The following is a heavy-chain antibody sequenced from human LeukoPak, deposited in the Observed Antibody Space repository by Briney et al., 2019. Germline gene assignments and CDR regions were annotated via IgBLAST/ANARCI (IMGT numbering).Heavy chain of an antibody. CDR2: IYYSGST. D-gene: IGHD6-19*01. CDR3: ARVGIAVAGAFDI. Sequence: SETLSLTCTVTGGSISSGGYYWSWIRQHPGKGLEWIGYIYYSGSTYYNPSLKSRVTISVDTSKNQFSLKLSSATAADTAVYYCARVGIAVAGAFDIWGQGTMVTVSS. CDR1: GGSISSGGYY. J-gene: IGHJ3*02. V-gene: IGHV4-31*03.